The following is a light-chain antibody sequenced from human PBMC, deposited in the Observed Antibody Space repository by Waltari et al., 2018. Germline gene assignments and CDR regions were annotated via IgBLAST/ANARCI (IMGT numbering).Light chain of an antibody. V-gene: IGLV2-23*02. Sequence: QSALTQPASVSGSPGQPITISCTGTSSDVGSYNLVSWYPPHPGKGPKRLMYDVTTRPAGVSHRFSGSKSGDTAALSISGLQAEDEADYYCCSYASGSTYVFGSGTKVTVL. J-gene: IGLJ1*01. CDR3: CSYASGSTYV. CDR1: SSDVGSYNL. CDR2: DVT.